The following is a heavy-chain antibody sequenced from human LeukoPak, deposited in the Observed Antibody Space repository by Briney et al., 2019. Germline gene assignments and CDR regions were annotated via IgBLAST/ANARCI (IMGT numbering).Heavy chain of an antibody. V-gene: IGHV4-31*03. CDR2: IYYSGST. D-gene: IGHD2-2*01. J-gene: IGHJ5*02. CDR3: ARVRGIVVVPDP. CDR1: GGPISSGGYY. Sequence: SQTLSLTCTVSGGPISSGGYYWSWIRPHPGKGLEWIGYIYYSGSTYYNPSLKSRVTISVDTSKNQFSLKLSSVTAADTAVYYCARVRGIVVVPDPWGQGTLVTVSS.